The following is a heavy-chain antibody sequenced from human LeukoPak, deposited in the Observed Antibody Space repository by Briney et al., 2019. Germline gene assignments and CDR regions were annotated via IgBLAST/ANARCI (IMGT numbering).Heavy chain of an antibody. D-gene: IGHD1-26*01. Sequence: PGGSLRLSCAASGFTLSSYAMSWVRQAPGKGLEWVSAISGSGGSTYYADSVKGRFTIPRDNSKNTLYLQMNSLRAEDTAVYYCARDPGGSYFDYWGQGTLVTVSS. CDR1: GFTLSSYA. V-gene: IGHV3-23*01. CDR2: ISGSGGST. CDR3: ARDPGGSYFDY. J-gene: IGHJ4*02.